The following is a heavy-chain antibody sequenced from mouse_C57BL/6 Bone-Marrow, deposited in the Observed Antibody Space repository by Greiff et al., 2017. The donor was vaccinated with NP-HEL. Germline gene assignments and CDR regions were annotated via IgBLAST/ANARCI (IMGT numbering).Heavy chain of an antibody. CDR2: IWSGGST. V-gene: IGHV2-2*01. J-gene: IGHJ3*01. Sequence: VKLVESGPGLVQPSQSLSITCTVSGFSLTSYGVHWVRQSPGKGLEWLGVIWSGGSTNYNAAFISRLSISKDNSKSQVFFKMNSLQADDTAIYYCASYYGSSYPFAYWGQGTLVTVSA. D-gene: IGHD1-1*01. CDR3: ASYYGSSYPFAY. CDR1: GFSLTSYG.